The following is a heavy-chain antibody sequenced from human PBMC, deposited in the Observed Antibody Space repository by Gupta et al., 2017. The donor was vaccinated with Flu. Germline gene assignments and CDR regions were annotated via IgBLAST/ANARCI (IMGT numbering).Heavy chain of an antibody. D-gene: IGHD2-15*01. CDR1: GGSISSGGYY. V-gene: IGHV4-31*02. J-gene: IGHJ2*01. CDR3: ARVLVVVAAVDL. CDR2: IYYSGST. Sequence: QVQLQESGPGLVKPLQNLSTTCTVSGGSISSGGYYWSWIRQHPGKGLEWIGYIYYSGSTYYNPSLKSRVTISVDTSKNQFSLKLSSVTAADTAVYYCARVLVVVAAVDLWGRGTLVTVSS.